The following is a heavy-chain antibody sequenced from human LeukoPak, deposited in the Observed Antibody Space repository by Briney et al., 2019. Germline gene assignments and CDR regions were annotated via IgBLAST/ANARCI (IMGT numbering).Heavy chain of an antibody. CDR3: ARGGFSDAFDI. V-gene: IGHV4-38-2*01. J-gene: IGHJ3*02. D-gene: IGHD3-3*01. CDR1: GYSISSGYY. Sequence: SETLSLTCAVSGYSISSGYYWGWIRQPPGKGLEWIGEINHSGSTNYNPSLKSRVTISVDTSKNQFSLKLSSVTAADTAVYYCARGGFSDAFDIWGQGTMVTVSS. CDR2: INHSGST.